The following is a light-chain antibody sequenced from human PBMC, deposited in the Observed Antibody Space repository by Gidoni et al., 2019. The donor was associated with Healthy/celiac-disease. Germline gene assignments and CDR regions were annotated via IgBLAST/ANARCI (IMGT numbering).Light chain of an antibody. V-gene: IGKV1-39*01. Sequence: DIHMTPSPSSLSASVGDRVTITCRASQSISSYLNWYQQKPGKAPKLLIYAASSLQSGVPSRFSGRGSGTDFTLTISRLQPEDFATYYCQQSYSTPHTFGGGTKVEIK. J-gene: IGKJ4*01. CDR1: QSISSY. CDR3: QQSYSTPHT. CDR2: AAS.